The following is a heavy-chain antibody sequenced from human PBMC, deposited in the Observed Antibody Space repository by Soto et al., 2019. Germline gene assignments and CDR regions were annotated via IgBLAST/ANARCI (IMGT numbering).Heavy chain of an antibody. Sequence: PSETLSVTWTVSGGSISSSSYYWGCICQPPGEGLEWIGKIDQSGSTNYNPSLKSRVTISVDTSKNQFSLKLSSVTAADTAVYYCARGASGSGRSPTLSDPWGQGTLVTVTS. V-gene: IGHV4-39*07. D-gene: IGHD3-10*01. CDR1: GGSISSSSYY. CDR2: IDQSGST. J-gene: IGHJ5*02. CDR3: ARGASGSGRSPTLSDP.